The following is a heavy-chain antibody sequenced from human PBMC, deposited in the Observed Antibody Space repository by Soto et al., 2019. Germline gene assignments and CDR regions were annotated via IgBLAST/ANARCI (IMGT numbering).Heavy chain of an antibody. J-gene: IGHJ6*02. D-gene: IGHD3-16*01. V-gene: IGHV4-31*03. CDR2: IYYSGST. CDR1: GGSISSGGYY. CDR3: ARDVWRGAMDV. Sequence: QVQLQESGPGLVKPSQTLSLTCTVSGGSISSGGYYWSWIRQHPGKGLEWIGYIYYSGSTYYNPSRKSRVTISVDTSKNRFSLKLSSVTAADTAVYYCARDVWRGAMDVWGQGTTVTVSS.